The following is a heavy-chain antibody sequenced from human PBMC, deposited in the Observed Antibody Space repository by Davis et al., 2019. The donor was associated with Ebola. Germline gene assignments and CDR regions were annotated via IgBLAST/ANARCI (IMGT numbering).Heavy chain of an antibody. J-gene: IGHJ5*02. CDR3: ARDVGLPATAIGEWFDP. Sequence: LKISCAASGFTFSSYEMNWLRQAPGKGLVWVSYISSSGSTIYYADSVKGRFTISRDNSKNTLYLQMNSLRAEDTAVYYCARDVGLPATAIGEWFDPWGQGTLVTVSS. CDR1: GFTFSSYE. V-gene: IGHV3-48*03. CDR2: ISSSGSTI. D-gene: IGHD2-2*02.